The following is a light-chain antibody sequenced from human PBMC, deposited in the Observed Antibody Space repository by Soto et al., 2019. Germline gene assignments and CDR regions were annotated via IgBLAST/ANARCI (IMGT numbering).Light chain of an antibody. CDR2: EDN. CDR1: SSDVGSYHL. Sequence: QSALTQPASVSGSPGQSITISCTGTSSDVGSYHLLSWYQHHPGKAPKLMIYEDNKRPSGVSNRFSASKSGTTASLTISGLQTEDEADYYCCSYATSHTWLFGGGTQLTVL. V-gene: IGLV2-23*01. J-gene: IGLJ3*02. CDR3: CSYATSHTWL.